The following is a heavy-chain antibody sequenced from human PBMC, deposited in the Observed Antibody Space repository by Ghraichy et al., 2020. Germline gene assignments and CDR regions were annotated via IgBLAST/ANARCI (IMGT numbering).Heavy chain of an antibody. V-gene: IGHV4-34*01. CDR3: ARGTPIVVVPAGMDV. D-gene: IGHD2-2*01. CDR2: INHSGST. Sequence: SETLSLTCAVYGGSFSGYYWSWIRQPPGKGLEWIGEINHSGSTNYNPSLKSRVTISVDTSKNQFSLKLSSVTAADTAVYYCARGTPIVVVPAGMDVWGQGTTVTVSS. J-gene: IGHJ6*02. CDR1: GGSFSGYY.